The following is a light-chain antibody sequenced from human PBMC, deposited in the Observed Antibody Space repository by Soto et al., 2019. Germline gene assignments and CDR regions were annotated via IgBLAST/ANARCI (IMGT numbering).Light chain of an antibody. Sequence: EIVLTQSQATLSLSPGGRATLSCRASQSLNSYLAWFQQKPGQAPSLLIYDASNRATDIPARFSGSGSGTDFTLTISSLAPEDCAVYYCQQRRDWPLTFGGGTKVEIK. V-gene: IGKV3-11*01. CDR3: QQRRDWPLT. CDR2: DAS. J-gene: IGKJ4*01. CDR1: QSLNSY.